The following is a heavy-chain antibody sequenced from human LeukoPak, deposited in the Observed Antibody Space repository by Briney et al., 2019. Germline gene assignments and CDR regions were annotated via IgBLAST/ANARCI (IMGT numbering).Heavy chain of an antibody. CDR2: INHSGST. J-gene: IGHJ4*02. D-gene: IGHD2-15*01. CDR3: AGDCSGGSCFPLDY. Sequence: SETLSLTCAVYGGSFSGYYWSWVRQPPGKGLEGIGEINHSGSTNYNPSLKSRVTISVDTSKNQFSLKLSSVTATDTAVYYCAGDCSGGSCFPLDYWGQGTLVTASS. CDR1: GGSFSGYY. V-gene: IGHV4-34*01.